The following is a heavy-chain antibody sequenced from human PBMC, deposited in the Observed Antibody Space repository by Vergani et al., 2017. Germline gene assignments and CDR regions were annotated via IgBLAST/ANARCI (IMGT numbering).Heavy chain of an antibody. CDR3: ARRAERWETLLRDDFDV. J-gene: IGHJ3*01. CDR1: GGSINTGAYY. CDR2: VYTSGMT. D-gene: IGHD1-26*01. V-gene: IGHV4-61*02. Sequence: QVQLQESGPRLVRPSQTLSLTCTVSGGSINTGAYYWSWIRQPAGKGLEWIGRVYTSGMTNYNPSLKSRVTILVDRSKSQLSLKLTSVTAGDTAVYFCARRAERWETLLRDDFDVWGQGTFVTVSP.